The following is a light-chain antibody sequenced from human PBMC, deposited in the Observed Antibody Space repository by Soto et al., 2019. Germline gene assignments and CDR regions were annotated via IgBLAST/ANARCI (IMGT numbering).Light chain of an antibody. CDR3: QQSYTAPLT. J-gene: IGKJ4*01. Sequence: EIVLTRSPGTLSLSPGERATLSCRASQSVSNNYLAWYQQKPGQAPRLXSYSVSTRATGIPDRFSGSGSGTDFTLTIRSLKPEDFATYYCQQSYTAPLTFGGGTKVDIK. V-gene: IGKV3-20*01. CDR1: QSVSNNY. CDR2: SVS.